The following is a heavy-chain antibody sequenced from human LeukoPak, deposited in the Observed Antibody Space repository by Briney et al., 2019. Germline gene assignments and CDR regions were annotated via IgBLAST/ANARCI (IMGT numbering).Heavy chain of an antibody. CDR1: GGSISSYY. CDR3: ARDLSLRLPHYYYYMDV. J-gene: IGHJ6*03. D-gene: IGHD5-12*01. Sequence: SETLSLTCTVSGGSISSYYWSWIRQPAGKGLEWIGRIYTSGSTNYNPSLKSRVTISVDTSKNQFSLKLSSVTAADTAVYYCARDLSLRLPHYYYYMDVWGKGTTVTVSS. V-gene: IGHV4-4*07. CDR2: IYTSGST.